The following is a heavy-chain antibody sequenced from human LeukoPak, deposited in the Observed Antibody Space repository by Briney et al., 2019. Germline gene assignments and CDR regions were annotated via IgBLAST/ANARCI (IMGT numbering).Heavy chain of an antibody. Sequence: SETLSLTCAVYGGSFSGYYWSWIRQPPGKGLEWIGEINHSGSTNYNPSLKSRVTISVDTSKNQFSLKLSSVTAADTAVYYCARGPKRGYSYGPQYYYYYGMDVWGQGTTVTVSS. CDR3: ARGPKRGYSYGPQYYYYYGMDV. CDR2: INHSGST. J-gene: IGHJ6*02. D-gene: IGHD5-18*01. V-gene: IGHV4-34*01. CDR1: GGSFSGYY.